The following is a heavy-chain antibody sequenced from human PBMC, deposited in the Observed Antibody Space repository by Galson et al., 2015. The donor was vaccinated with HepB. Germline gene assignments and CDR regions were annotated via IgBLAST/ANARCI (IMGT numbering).Heavy chain of an antibody. V-gene: IGHV3-30*18. Sequence: SLRLSCAASGFTFSSYGMHWVRQAPGKGLEWVAVISYDGSNKYYADSVKGRFTISRDNSKNTLYLQMNSLRAEDTAVYYCAKAKPPYGSGSYYIGAFDIWGQGTMVTVSS. D-gene: IGHD3-10*01. CDR3: AKAKPPYGSGSYYIGAFDI. J-gene: IGHJ3*02. CDR2: ISYDGSNK. CDR1: GFTFSSYG.